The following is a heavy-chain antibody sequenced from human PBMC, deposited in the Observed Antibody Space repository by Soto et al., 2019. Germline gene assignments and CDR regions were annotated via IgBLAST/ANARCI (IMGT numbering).Heavy chain of an antibody. CDR1: GFTFSSYA. V-gene: IGHV3-23*01. Sequence: GASLTLSCAASGFTFSSYAMSWVRQAPGKELEWVSVISGSGGSTYYADSVKGRFTISRDNSKNTLYLQMNSLRAEDTAVYYCAKDHPVTVTNVFDPCAQRTLVTVSS. CDR2: ISGSGGST. D-gene: IGHD4-17*01. CDR3: AKDHPVTVTNVFDP. J-gene: IGHJ5*02.